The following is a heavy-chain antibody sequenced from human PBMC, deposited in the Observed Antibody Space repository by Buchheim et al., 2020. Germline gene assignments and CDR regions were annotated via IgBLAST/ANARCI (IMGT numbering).Heavy chain of an antibody. CDR2: INHRGRT. V-gene: IGHV4-34*01. CDR1: GGSFSGYY. CDR3: ARGPGDY. Sequence: QVQLQQWGAGLLTPSETLSLTCAVYGGSFSGYYWSWIRQPPGKGLEWIGEINHRGRTTYNQSLKSRVTISVDTSKNQFSLKLSSGTAAETAVYYCARGPGDYWGQGTL. J-gene: IGHJ4*02.